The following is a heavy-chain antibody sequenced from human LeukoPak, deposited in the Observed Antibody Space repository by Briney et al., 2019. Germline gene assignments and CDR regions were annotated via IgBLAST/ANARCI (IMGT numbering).Heavy chain of an antibody. V-gene: IGHV1-8*01. Sequence: ASVKVSCKASGYTFTNYDINWVRQATGQGLEWMGWMSPRSGNTGYAQKFQGRVTMTRSISISTAYMELSSLRSEDTAVYYCARGPPNWGFDYWGQGTLVTVSS. CDR1: GYTFTNYD. J-gene: IGHJ4*02. D-gene: IGHD7-27*01. CDR2: MSPRSGNT. CDR3: ARGPPNWGFDY.